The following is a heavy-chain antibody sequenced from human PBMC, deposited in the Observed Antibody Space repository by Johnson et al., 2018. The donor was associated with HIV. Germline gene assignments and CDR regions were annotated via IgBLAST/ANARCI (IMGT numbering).Heavy chain of an antibody. D-gene: IGHD3-9*01. CDR3: SKDSTYGILSS. Sequence: QMLLVESGGGVAQPGGSLRLSCVASGFTFSSYGMHWVRQAPGKGREWVAFIRNDGSKKYYEDSVKCRFIITRDNDKNTLYLQLNRLGAEDTDVYYCSKDSTYGILSSWDQGTVVSVSS. V-gene: IGHV3-30*02. CDR2: IRNDGSKK. CDR1: GFTFSSYG. J-gene: IGHJ3*01.